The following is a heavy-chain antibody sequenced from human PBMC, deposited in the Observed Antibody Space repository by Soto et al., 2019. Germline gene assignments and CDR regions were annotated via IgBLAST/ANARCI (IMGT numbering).Heavy chain of an antibody. CDR2: IIPIFGTA. CDR3: ARDPIARHSSSGSANYYYGMDV. CDR1: GGTFSSYA. J-gene: IGHJ6*02. D-gene: IGHD6-13*01. Sequence: QVQLVQSGAEVKKPGSSVKVSCKASGGTFSSYAISWVRQAPGQGLEWMGGIIPIFGTANYAQKFQGRVTITADESTSTADMELSSLRSEDTAVYYCARDPIARHSSSGSANYYYGMDVWGQGTTVTVSS. V-gene: IGHV1-69*01.